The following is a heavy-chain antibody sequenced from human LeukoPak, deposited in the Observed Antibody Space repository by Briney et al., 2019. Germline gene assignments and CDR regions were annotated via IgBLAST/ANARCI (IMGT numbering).Heavy chain of an antibody. J-gene: IGHJ6*02. CDR1: GGSFSGYY. D-gene: IGHD5/OR15-5a*01. V-gene: IGHV4-34*01. Sequence: PSETLSLTCAVYGGSFSGYYWSWIRQPPGKGLEWIGEINHSGSTNYSPSLKSRVTISVDTSKNQFSLKLSSVTAADTAVYYCARVASKGGMDVWGQGTTVIVSS. CDR2: INHSGST. CDR3: ARVASKGGMDV.